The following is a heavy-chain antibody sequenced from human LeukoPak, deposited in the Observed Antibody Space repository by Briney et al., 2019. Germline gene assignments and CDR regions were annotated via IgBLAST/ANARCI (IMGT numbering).Heavy chain of an antibody. CDR3: AREGPKGSGSGSRRYFDL. CDR1: GFTFSSYS. V-gene: IGHV3-21*01. CDR2: ISSSSSYI. Sequence: GGSLRLSCAASGFTFSSYSMNWVRQAPGKGLEWVSSISSSSSYIYYADSVKGRFTISRDNAKNSLYLQMNSLRAEDTAVYYCAREGPKGSGSGSRRYFDLWGRGTLVTVSS. D-gene: IGHD3-10*01. J-gene: IGHJ2*01.